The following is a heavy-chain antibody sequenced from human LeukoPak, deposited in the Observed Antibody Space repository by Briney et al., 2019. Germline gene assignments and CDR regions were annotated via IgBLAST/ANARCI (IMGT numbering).Heavy chain of an antibody. Sequence: ASVKVSCKASGYTFTGYYMHWVRQAPGQGLEWMGWINPNSGGTNYAQKFQGRVTMTRDTSISAAHMELSRLRPDDTAVYYCARAYYGDYGYNWFDPWGQGTLVSVSS. CDR3: ARAYYGDYGYNWFDP. CDR1: GYTFTGYY. V-gene: IGHV1-2*02. D-gene: IGHD4-17*01. J-gene: IGHJ5*02. CDR2: INPNSGGT.